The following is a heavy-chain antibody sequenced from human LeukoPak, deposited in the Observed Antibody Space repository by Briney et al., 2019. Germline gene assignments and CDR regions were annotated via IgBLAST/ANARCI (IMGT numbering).Heavy chain of an antibody. J-gene: IGHJ4*02. CDR3: ARDLGGNMTTVTTPASFDY. D-gene: IGHD4-17*01. Sequence: SETLSLTCIVSGGSISSISSNNYRWGWIRQPPGKGLEWIGSIYYSWSTNYNPSLKSRVTISVDKSKNQFSLKLSSVTAADTAVYYCARDLGGNMTTVTTPASFDYWGQGTLVTVSS. CDR1: GGSISSISSNNYR. CDR2: IYYSWST. V-gene: IGHV4-39*07.